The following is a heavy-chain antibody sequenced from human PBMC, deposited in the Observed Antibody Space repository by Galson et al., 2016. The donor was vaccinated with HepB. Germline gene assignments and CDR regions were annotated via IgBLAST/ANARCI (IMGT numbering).Heavy chain of an antibody. V-gene: IGHV3-30*03. CDR1: GFSFSSAC. CDR2: ISYDGNGK. Sequence: SLRLSCAASGFSFSSACMHWVRQAPGKGLEWVAVISYDGNGKYYADSVKGRFTISRDNAKNSLYLQMNSLGAEDTAVYYCARWVGRDGWGQGALVTV. D-gene: IGHD5-24*01. J-gene: IGHJ4*02. CDR3: ARWVGRDG.